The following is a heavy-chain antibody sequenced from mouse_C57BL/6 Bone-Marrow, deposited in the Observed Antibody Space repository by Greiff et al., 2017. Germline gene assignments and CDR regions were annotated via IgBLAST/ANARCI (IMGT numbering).Heavy chain of an antibody. CDR3: ARHRSMDY. Sequence: EVNLVESGGDLVKPGGSLKLSCAASGFTFSSYCMSWVRQTPDKRLEWVATISSGGSYTYYPDSVKGRFTISRDNAKNTLYLQMSSLKSEDTAMYYCARHRSMDYWGQGTSVTVSS. J-gene: IGHJ4*01. CDR1: GFTFSSYC. CDR2: ISSGGSYT. V-gene: IGHV5-6*01.